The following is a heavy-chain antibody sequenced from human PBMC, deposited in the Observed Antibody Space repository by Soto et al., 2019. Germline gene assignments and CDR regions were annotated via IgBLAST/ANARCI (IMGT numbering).Heavy chain of an antibody. CDR1: GFTFGYYA. J-gene: IGHJ6*02. CDR2: IRSKAYGGTT. Sequence: GGSLRLSCTASGFTFGYYAMSWVRQAPGKGLEWVGLIRSKAYGGTTEYAASVKGRFTISRDDSKSIAYLQMNSLKTEDRAVDYCPRDGRSRDKAMVISYYYYFGMDVWGQGTTVTVSS. D-gene: IGHD5-18*01. V-gene: IGHV3-49*04. CDR3: PRDGRSRDKAMVISYYYYFGMDV.